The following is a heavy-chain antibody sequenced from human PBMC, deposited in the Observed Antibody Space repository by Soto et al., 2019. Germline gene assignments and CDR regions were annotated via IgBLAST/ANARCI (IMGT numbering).Heavy chain of an antibody. V-gene: IGHV3-23*01. D-gene: IGHD3-22*01. CDR2: ISGSGGST. CDR1: GFTFSSYA. J-gene: IGHJ4*02. Sequence: PGGSLRLSCAASGFTFSSYAMNWVRQAPGKGLEWVSAISGSGGSTYYADSVKGRFTISRDNSKNTLYLQMNSLRAEGTAVYYCAKDYYYDSSGQYDPFDYWGQGTLVTVSS. CDR3: AKDYYYDSSGQYDPFDY.